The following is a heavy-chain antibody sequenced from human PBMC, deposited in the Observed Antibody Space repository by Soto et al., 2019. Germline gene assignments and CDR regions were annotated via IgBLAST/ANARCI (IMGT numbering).Heavy chain of an antibody. CDR3: ANPGSVTARIRFDY. CDR2: IKVNGDDT. V-gene: IGHV3-23*01. Sequence: EVRLLESGGGSVQPGGSLRLSCAGSGFTFGAYTMAWVRQAPGKGLEWVSGIKVNGDDTYYAASVKGRFTISRDISRHTLYLQMNSLRSDDTATYFCANPGSVTARIRFDYWGQGARVTCSS. CDR1: GFTFGAYT. J-gene: IGHJ4*02. D-gene: IGHD2-21*02.